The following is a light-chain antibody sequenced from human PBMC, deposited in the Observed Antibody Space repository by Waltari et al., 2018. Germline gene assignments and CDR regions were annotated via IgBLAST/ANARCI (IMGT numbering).Light chain of an antibody. J-gene: IGKJ1*01. CDR2: GPS. CDR3: QQYDSSPRT. Sequence: EIVLTQSPGTLYLSPGERATLSCRASQSLRSNFLAWYQHKAGQAPRLLIYGPSTRATGIPDRFSGSGSGTDFTLAIGGLGPEDFAVYYCQQYDSSPRTFGLGTKVEVK. CDR1: QSLRSNF. V-gene: IGKV3-20*01.